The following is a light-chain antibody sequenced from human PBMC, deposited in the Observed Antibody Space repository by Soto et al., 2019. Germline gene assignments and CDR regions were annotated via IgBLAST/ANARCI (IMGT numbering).Light chain of an antibody. CDR1: QSVNSK. Sequence: EIVMTQSPATLSVSPGERATLSCRASQSVNSKLAWNQQKPGQAPRLLIYGASIRASGIPARFSGSGSGTEFTLTITSLQSEDFAVYFCQEYNNRKMFGQGTKVDIK. J-gene: IGKJ1*01. CDR3: QEYNNRKM. CDR2: GAS. V-gene: IGKV3-15*01.